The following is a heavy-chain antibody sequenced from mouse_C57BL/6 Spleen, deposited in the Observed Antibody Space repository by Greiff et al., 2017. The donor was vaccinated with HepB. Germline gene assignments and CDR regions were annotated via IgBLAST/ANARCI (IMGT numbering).Heavy chain of an antibody. V-gene: IGHV5-4*01. D-gene: IGHD2-1*01. CDR1: GFTFSSYA. CDR2: ISDGGSYT. Sequence: DVQLVESGGGLVKPGGSLKLSCAASGFTFSSYAMSRVRQTPEKRLEWVATISDGGSYTYYPDNVKGRFTISRDNAKNNLYLQMSHLKSEDTAMYYCVYGNYYAMDYWGQGTSVTVSS. CDR3: VYGNYYAMDY. J-gene: IGHJ4*01.